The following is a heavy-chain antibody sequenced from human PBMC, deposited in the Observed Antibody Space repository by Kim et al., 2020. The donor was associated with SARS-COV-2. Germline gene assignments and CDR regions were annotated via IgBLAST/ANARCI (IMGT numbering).Heavy chain of an antibody. D-gene: IGHD6-19*01. J-gene: IGHJ6*02. CDR2: IIPIFGTA. CDR3: ARDLTDPLSIAVAGTGGYYYGMDV. Sequence: SVKVSCKASGGTFSSYAISWVRQAPGQGLEWMGGIIPIFGTANYAQKFQGRVTITADESTSTAYMELSSLRSEDTAVYYCARDLTDPLSIAVAGTGGYYYGMDVWGQGTTVTVSS. V-gene: IGHV1-69*13. CDR1: GGTFSSYA.